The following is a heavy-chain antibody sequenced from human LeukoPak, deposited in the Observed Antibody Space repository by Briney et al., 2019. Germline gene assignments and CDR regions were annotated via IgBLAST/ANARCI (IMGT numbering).Heavy chain of an antibody. Sequence: GGSLRLSCAASGFTFITYSINWVRQAPGKGLEWVSSISTNSSYIYYADSVKGRFTISRDNAKNSLYLHMNSLRAEDTAVYYCARDYGGSSPFDYWGQGTLVTVSS. V-gene: IGHV3-21*01. CDR3: ARDYGGSSPFDY. CDR1: GFTFITYS. CDR2: ISTNSSYI. D-gene: IGHD4-23*01. J-gene: IGHJ4*02.